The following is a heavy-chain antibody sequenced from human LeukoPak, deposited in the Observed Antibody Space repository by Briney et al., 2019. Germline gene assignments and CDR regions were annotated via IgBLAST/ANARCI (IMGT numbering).Heavy chain of an antibody. Sequence: PSETLSLTCTVSGGSISSYYWSWIRQPPGKGLEWIGYIYYSGSTNYNPSLKSRVTISVDTSKNQFSLKLSSVTAADTAVYYCARGLRDGYTNPILWFDPWGQGTLVTVSS. J-gene: IGHJ5*02. CDR2: IYYSGST. CDR3: ARGLRDGYTNPILWFDP. V-gene: IGHV4-59*01. D-gene: IGHD5-24*01. CDR1: GGSISSYY.